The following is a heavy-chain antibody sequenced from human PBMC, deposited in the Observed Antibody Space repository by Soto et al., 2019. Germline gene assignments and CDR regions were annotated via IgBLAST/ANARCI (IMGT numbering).Heavy chain of an antibody. V-gene: IGHV2-26*01. D-gene: IGHD3-10*01. CDR2: IFSNDEK. J-gene: IGHJ5*02. CDR1: GFSLSNARMG. CDR3: ARIVVNYYGSGSYYNVSWFDP. Sequence: KESGPVLVKPTETLTLTCTVSGFSLSNARMGVSWIRQPPGKALEWLAHIFSNDEKSYSTSLKSRLTISKDTSKSQVVLTMTNMDPVDTATYYCARIVVNYYGSGSYYNVSWFDPWGQGTLVTVSS.